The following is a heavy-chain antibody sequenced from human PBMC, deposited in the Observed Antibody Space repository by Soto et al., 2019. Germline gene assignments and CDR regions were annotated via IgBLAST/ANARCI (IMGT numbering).Heavy chain of an antibody. J-gene: IGHJ6*02. D-gene: IGHD1-20*01. CDR2: MRGSGASI. CDR1: QFTFNIDA. Sequence: EVQLLESGGGLVQSGESLTLSCVASQFTFNIDAMTWVRQAPGKGLEWVSSMRGSGASIYYADSVKGRFTIFRDKSKKTLYLQMNSLRAEDTAVYWCARDNWNGAYYGLDVWGQGTTVTVS. V-gene: IGHV3-23*01. CDR3: ARDNWNGAYYGLDV.